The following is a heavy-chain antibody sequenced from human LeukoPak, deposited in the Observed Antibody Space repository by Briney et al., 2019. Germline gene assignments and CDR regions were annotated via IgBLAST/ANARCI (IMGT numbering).Heavy chain of an antibody. V-gene: IGHV4-4*07. D-gene: IGHD3-10*01. CDR2: IYASGST. CDR3: ARGGYGSGSYYDS. Sequence: SETLSLTCNVSGDSINSYYWNWIRQPAGKGLEWIGRIYASGSTKYNPSLKSRVTMSVDTSKNQSSLKLSSVTAADTAVYYCARGGYGSGSYYDSWGQGTLVTVSS. J-gene: IGHJ4*02. CDR1: GDSINSYY.